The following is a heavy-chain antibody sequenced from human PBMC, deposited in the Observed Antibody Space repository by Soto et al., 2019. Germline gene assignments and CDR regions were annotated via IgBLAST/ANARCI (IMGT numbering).Heavy chain of an antibody. Sequence: VASVKVSCKASGYTLTDYNMHWVRQAPGQGFEWMGWISPKNGVTKYAQKFQGRVTMTRDTSISTAYMDLSRLTDDDTAVYYCARLAVGAYWGQGTLVTVSS. CDR2: ISPKNGVT. V-gene: IGHV1-2*02. CDR1: GYTLTDYN. CDR3: ARLAVGAY. D-gene: IGHD3-10*01. J-gene: IGHJ4*02.